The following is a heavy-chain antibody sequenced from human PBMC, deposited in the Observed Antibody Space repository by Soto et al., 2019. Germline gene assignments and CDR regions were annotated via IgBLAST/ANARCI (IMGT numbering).Heavy chain of an antibody. J-gene: IGHJ6*02. CDR3: TTDEAYCGGDCFRLQGYYGMDV. CDR2: IKSKTDGGTT. Sequence: PGGSLRLSCAASGFTFSNAWMNWVRQAPGKGLEWVGRIKSKTDGGTTDYAAPVKGRFTISRDDSKNTLYLQMNSLKTEDTAVYYCTTDEAYCGGDCFRLQGYYGMDVWGQGTTVTVSS. D-gene: IGHD2-21*02. CDR1: GFTFSNAW. V-gene: IGHV3-15*07.